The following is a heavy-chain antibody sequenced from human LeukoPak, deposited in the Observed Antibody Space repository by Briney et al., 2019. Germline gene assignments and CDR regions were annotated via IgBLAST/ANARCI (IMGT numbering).Heavy chain of an antibody. CDR3: ARSGVVNYYYFMDV. CDR1: GYTFTNYG. CDR2: ISAYSGNT. D-gene: IGHD3-3*01. J-gene: IGHJ6*03. Sequence: APVKVSCKTSGYTFTNYGIRWVRQAPGQGLEWMGWISAYSGNTNYAQKFQGRVTMTTDTSTSTAYMELRSLRSDDTAVYYCARSGVVNYYYFMDVWGKGTTVTVSS. V-gene: IGHV1-18*01.